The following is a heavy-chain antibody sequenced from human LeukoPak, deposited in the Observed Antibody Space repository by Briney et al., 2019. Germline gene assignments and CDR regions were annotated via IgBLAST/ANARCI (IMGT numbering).Heavy chain of an antibody. Sequence: SETLSLTCTVSGGSISSSSYYWGWIRQPPGKGLEWIGSIYYSGSTYYNPSLKSRVTISVDTSKNHFSLKLSSATAADTAVYYCARHIYGSGSYYWFDPWGQGTLVTVSS. V-gene: IGHV4-39*01. CDR1: GGSISSSSYY. CDR3: ARHIYGSGSYYWFDP. CDR2: IYYSGST. D-gene: IGHD3-10*01. J-gene: IGHJ5*02.